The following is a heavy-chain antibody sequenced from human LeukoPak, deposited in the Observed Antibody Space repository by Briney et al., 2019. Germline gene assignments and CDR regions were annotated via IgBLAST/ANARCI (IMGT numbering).Heavy chain of an antibody. V-gene: IGHV4-34*01. CDR1: GGSFSGYY. J-gene: IGHJ4*02. CDR2: INHSGST. D-gene: IGHD5-18*01. CDR3: ARGAHTEAFDY. Sequence: PSETPSLTCAVYGGSFSGYYWSWIRQPPGKGLEWIGEINHSGSTNYNPSLKSRVTISVDTSKNQFSLKLSSVTAADTAVYYCARGAHTEAFDYWGQGTLVTVSS.